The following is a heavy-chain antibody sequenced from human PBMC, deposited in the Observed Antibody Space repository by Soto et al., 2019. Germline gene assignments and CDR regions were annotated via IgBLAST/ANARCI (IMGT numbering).Heavy chain of an antibody. Sequence: PSETLSLTCTVSGGSISSSSYYWGWIRQPPGKGLEWIGSIYYSGSTYYNPSLKSRVTISVDTSKNQFSLKLSSVTAADTAVYYCARAASDYGDRRGAFDYWGQGTLVTVSS. CDR2: IYYSGST. CDR3: ARAASDYGDRRGAFDY. V-gene: IGHV4-39*01. J-gene: IGHJ4*02. D-gene: IGHD4-17*01. CDR1: GGSISSSSYY.